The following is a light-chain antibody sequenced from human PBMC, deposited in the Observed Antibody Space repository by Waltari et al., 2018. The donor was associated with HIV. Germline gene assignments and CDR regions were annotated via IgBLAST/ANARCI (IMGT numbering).Light chain of an antibody. Sequence: SYELPQPPSVSVSPGQTARITCPGDALPRQSAYWYQQKPGQAPVLVIYKDSERPSGIPERFSGSSSGTTVTLTISGVQAEDEADYYCQSADSSGTYYVFGTGTKVTVL. CDR3: QSADSSGTYYV. J-gene: IGLJ1*01. V-gene: IGLV3-25*03. CDR2: KDS. CDR1: ALPRQS.